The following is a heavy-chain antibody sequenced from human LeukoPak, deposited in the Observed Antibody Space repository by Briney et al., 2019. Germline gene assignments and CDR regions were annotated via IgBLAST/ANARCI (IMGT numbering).Heavy chain of an antibody. D-gene: IGHD6-13*01. CDR2: ITGRVGTT. J-gene: IGHJ4*02. CDR3: AKAPSVSSSWFDY. V-gene: IGHV3-23*01. Sequence: PGGSLSLSCTASGFPFNTYAMTCVRQAPGKGLGWVSGITGRVGTTYSAASVRGRFTIYKDNSVNTLYLKMGSLGVEDTAVYYCAKAPSVSSSWFDYWGQGTLVTVSS. CDR1: GFPFNTYA.